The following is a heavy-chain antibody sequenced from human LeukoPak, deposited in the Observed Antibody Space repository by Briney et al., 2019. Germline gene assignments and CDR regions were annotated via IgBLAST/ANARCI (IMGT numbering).Heavy chain of an antibody. J-gene: IGHJ4*02. D-gene: IGHD5-12*01. CDR2: INPNSGGT. Sequence: ASVKVSCKASGYTFSGYYMHWVRQAPGQGLEWMGWINPNSGGTNYAQKFQGRVTMTRDTSISTAYMELSRLTSDDTAVYYCAGLSGYDPYYFDYWGQGTLVAVSS. CDR3: AGLSGYDPYYFDY. V-gene: IGHV1-2*02. CDR1: GYTFSGYY.